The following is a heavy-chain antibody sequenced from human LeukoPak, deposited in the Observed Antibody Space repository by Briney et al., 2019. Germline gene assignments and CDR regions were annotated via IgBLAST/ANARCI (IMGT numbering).Heavy chain of an antibody. J-gene: IGHJ4*02. Sequence: GGSLRLSCAASGFTFSTFWMSWVRQAPGKGREWVANIKEDGSEKYYVDSMKGRFTVSRDNAKNSLYLQMDSVRAEDTAVYYCARGGTFVSDYWGQGTLVTVSS. D-gene: IGHD1-1*01. CDR2: IKEDGSEK. CDR3: ARGGTFVSDY. CDR1: GFTFSTFW. V-gene: IGHV3-7*01.